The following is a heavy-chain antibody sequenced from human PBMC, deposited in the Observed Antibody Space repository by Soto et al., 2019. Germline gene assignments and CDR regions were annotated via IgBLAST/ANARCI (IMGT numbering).Heavy chain of an antibody. V-gene: IGHV4-61*01. CDR2: IYYRGST. J-gene: IGHJ4*02. CDR3: ARGLQLWTLDY. CDR1: GGSVSSGSDY. D-gene: IGHD5-18*01. Sequence: QVQLQESGPGLVKPSETLSLTCTVSGGSVSSGSDYWSWIRQPPGKGLEWIGYIYYRGSTNYNPSRKGRVPLALDASKNQFPLKLISVTAADTAVYYCARGLQLWTLDYWGQGTLVTVSS.